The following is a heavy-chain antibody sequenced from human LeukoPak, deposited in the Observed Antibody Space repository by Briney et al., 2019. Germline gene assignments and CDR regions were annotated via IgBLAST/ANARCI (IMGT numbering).Heavy chain of an antibody. V-gene: IGHV4-39*07. Sequence: PSETLSLTCTVSGGSISSSSYYWVWIRQPPGKGLEWIGEINHSGSTSYNPSLKSRVTISVDTSKNQFSLKLSSVTAADTAVYYCARIVGATTGSGYFDYWGQGTLVTVSS. CDR3: ARIVGATTGSGYFDY. CDR1: GGSISSSSYY. CDR2: INHSGST. J-gene: IGHJ4*02. D-gene: IGHD1-26*01.